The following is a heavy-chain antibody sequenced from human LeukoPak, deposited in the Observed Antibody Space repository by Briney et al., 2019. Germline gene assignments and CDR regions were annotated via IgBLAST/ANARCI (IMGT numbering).Heavy chain of an antibody. CDR1: GGTFSSYA. D-gene: IGHD4-17*01. Sequence: SVKVSCKASGGTFSSYAISWVRQAPGQGLEWMGRIIPIFGTANYAQKFQGRVTITTDESTSTAYMELSSLRSEDTAVYYCARLRVDYGDYARPGSYWGQGTLVTVSS. V-gene: IGHV1-69*05. CDR3: ARLRVDYGDYARPGSY. CDR2: IIPIFGTA. J-gene: IGHJ4*02.